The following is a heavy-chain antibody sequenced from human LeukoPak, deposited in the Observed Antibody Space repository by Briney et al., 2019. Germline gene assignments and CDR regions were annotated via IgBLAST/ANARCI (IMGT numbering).Heavy chain of an antibody. V-gene: IGHV1-18*01. CDR3: ARVNTRKGFDP. D-gene: IGHD1-1*01. CDR1: GYTFTSYG. CDR2: ISGYNGDT. J-gene: IGHJ5*02. Sequence: ASVKVSFKASGYTFTSYGLSWVRQAPGQGLEWMGWISGYNGDTNYAQKLQGRVTMTTDTSTSTAYMELRSLRSDDTAVYYCARVNTRKGFDPWGQGTLVTVSS.